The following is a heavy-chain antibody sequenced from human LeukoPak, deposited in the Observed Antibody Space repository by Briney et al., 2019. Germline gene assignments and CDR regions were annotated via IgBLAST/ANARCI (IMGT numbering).Heavy chain of an antibody. V-gene: IGHV1-2*02. CDR3: ARSLVGAMPKEDY. J-gene: IGHJ4*02. Sequence: GASVKVSCKASGYTFTGYYMLWVRQAPGQGLEWMGWINPNSGGTNYAQKFQGRVTMTRDTSISTAYMELSRLRSDDTAVYYCARSLVGAMPKEDYWGQGTLVTVSS. CDR1: GYTFTGYY. CDR2: INPNSGGT. D-gene: IGHD1-26*01.